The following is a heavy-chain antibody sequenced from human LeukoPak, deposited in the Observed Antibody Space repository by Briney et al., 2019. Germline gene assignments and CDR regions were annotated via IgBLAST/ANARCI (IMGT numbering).Heavy chain of an antibody. V-gene: IGHV1-18*04. Sequence: GASVKVSCKASGYTFTGYGISWVRQAPGQGLEWMGWISAYNGNTNYARKLQGRVTMTTDTSTSTAYMELRSLRSDDTAVYYCARDAPLLWFGELSPSPYYYYGMDVWGKGTTVTVSS. CDR2: ISAYNGNT. CDR1: GYTFTGYG. CDR3: ARDAPLLWFGELSPSPYYYYGMDV. J-gene: IGHJ6*04. D-gene: IGHD3-10*01.